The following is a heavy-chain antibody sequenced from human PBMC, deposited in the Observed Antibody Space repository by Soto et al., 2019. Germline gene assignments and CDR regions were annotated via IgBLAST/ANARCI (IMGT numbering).Heavy chain of an antibody. CDR2: INAGNGNT. CDR3: AREGVSGSYFGDAFDI. CDR1: GYTFTSYA. D-gene: IGHD1-26*01. Sequence: ASVKVSCKASGYTFTSYAMHWVRQAPGQRLEWMGWINAGNGNTKYSQKFQGRVTITRDTSASTAYMELSSLRSEDTAVYYCAREGVSGSYFGDAFDIWGQGTMVTVSS. J-gene: IGHJ3*02. V-gene: IGHV1-3*01.